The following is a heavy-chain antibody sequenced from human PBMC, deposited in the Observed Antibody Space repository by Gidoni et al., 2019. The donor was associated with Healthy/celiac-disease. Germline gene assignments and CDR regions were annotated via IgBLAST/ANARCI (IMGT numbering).Heavy chain of an antibody. CDR2: INAGNGNT. J-gene: IGHJ4*02. CDR1: GYTFTSYA. V-gene: IGHV1-3*01. Sequence: QVQLGQSGSEVKKPGASVKGSCKASGYTFTSYAMHWVRQAPGQRLEWIGWINAGNGNTKYSQKFQGRVTITRDTSASTAYMELSSLRSEDTAVYYCARGWSGRYCDYWGQGTLVTVSS. CDR3: ARGWSGRYCDY. D-gene: IGHD3-3*01.